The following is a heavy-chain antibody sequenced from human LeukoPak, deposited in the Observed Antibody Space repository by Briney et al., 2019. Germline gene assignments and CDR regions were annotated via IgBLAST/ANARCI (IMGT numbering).Heavy chain of an antibody. D-gene: IGHD6-6*01. Sequence: SETLSLTCTVSGGSISNYYWCWIRKSPGKGLEWFGYIYYSGSTNSNPSLKSRVTISLDTSKNQFSLKLISMTAADTAVYYCARAGQFISARPITFDYWGQGSLVTVSS. CDR3: ARAGQFISARPITFDY. CDR1: GGSISNYY. V-gene: IGHV4-59*01. CDR2: IYYSGST. J-gene: IGHJ4*02.